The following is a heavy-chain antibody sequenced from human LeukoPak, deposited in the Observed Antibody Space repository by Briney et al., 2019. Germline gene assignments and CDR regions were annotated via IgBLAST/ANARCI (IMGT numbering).Heavy chain of an antibody. CDR2: IYHSGST. Sequence: SETLSLTCTVSGYSISSGYYWGWIRQPPGKGLEWIGSIYHSGSTYYNPSLKSRVTISVDTSKNQFSLKLSSVTAADTAAYYCARRGGIIRGVASYYYTDVWGKGTTVTISS. V-gene: IGHV4-38-2*02. D-gene: IGHD3-10*01. CDR3: ARRGGIIRGVASYYYTDV. J-gene: IGHJ6*03. CDR1: GYSISSGYY.